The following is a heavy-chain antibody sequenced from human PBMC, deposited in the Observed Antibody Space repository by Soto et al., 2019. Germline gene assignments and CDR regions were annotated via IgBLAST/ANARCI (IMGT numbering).Heavy chain of an antibody. CDR3: ARSGPYGDYDY. V-gene: IGHV3-66*01. CDR1: GFTVSSNH. D-gene: IGHD4-17*01. Sequence: GGSLRLSCAASGFTVSSNHMSWVRQAPGKGLEWVSVIYSGGSTYYADSVKGRFTISRDNSKNTLYLQMDSLRAEDTAVCYCARSGPYGDYDYWGQGTLVTVSS. CDR2: IYSGGST. J-gene: IGHJ4*02.